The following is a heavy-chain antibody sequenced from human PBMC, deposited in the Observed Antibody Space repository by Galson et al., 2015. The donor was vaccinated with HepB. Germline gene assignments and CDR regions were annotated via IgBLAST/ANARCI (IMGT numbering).Heavy chain of an antibody. CDR1: GFTFSSYA. CDR3: ARDGVVVVTATAEYFQH. CDR2: ISYDGSNK. V-gene: IGHV3-30-3*01. Sequence: SLRLSCAASGFTFSSYAMHWVRQAPGKGLEWVAVISYDGSNKYYADSVKGRFTISRDNSKNTLYLQMNSLRAEDTAVYYCARDGVVVVTATAEYFQHWGQGTLVTVSS. D-gene: IGHD2-21*02. J-gene: IGHJ1*01.